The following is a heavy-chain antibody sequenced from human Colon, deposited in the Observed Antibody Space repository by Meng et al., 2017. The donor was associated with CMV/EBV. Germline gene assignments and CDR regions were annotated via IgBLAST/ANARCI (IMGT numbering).Heavy chain of an antibody. J-gene: IGHJ4*02. Sequence: LRLSCAASGFTFTNAAMTWVRQASGKGLEWIGRIKSTIDGGKIDYAAPVRGRFAISRDDSKATVYLQIDTLEIEDTGMYYCTTLLRGFWGQGTLVTVSS. CDR3: TTLLRGF. CDR2: IKSTIDGGKI. CDR1: GFTFTNAA. D-gene: IGHD2-15*01. V-gene: IGHV3-15*01.